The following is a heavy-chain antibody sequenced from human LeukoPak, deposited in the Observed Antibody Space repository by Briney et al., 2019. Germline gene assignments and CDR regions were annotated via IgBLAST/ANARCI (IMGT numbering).Heavy chain of an antibody. CDR1: GVSISSYY. CDR3: ARGIAHRYDYVWGSYRLYFDC. J-gene: IGHJ4*02. V-gene: IGHV4-59*01. Sequence: SETLSLTCTVSGVSISSYYWSWIRQPPGKGLEWIGYIYYRGSTNYNPSLKSRVTISVDTSKNQFSLKLSSVTAADTAVYYCARGIAHRYDYVWGSYRLYFDCWGQGTLVTVSS. CDR2: IYYRGST. D-gene: IGHD3-16*02.